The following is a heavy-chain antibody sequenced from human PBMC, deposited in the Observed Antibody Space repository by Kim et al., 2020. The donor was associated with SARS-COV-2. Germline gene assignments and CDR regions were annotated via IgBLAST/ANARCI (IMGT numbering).Heavy chain of an antibody. CDR1: GGSMTTTNN. CDR3: ARRGGDGVSQSFDY. Sequence: SETLSLTCAVSGGSMTTTNNWSWVRQSPGKGLEWIGEVYLSGITTYNPSLTSRVTVSLDKSNSQFSLKLTSVTAADTAVYHCARRGGDGVSQSFDYWGQG. CDR2: VYLSGIT. V-gene: IGHV4-4*02. D-gene: IGHD3-16*01. J-gene: IGHJ4*02.